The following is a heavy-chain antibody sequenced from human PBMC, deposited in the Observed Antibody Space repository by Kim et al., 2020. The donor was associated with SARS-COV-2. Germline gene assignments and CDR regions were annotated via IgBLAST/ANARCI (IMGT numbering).Heavy chain of an antibody. CDR2: IQQDGSEK. Sequence: GGSLRLSCAASGFSFSGHWMNWVRQAPGKGLEWVAIIQQDGSEKYYGDSVEGRFTVSRDNAKDLLYLQMNGLRVEDTAVYYCVGGSGWLGDYWGQGTLVTVSS. CDR1: GFSFSGHW. D-gene: IGHD6-25*01. CDR3: VGGSGWLGDY. V-gene: IGHV3-7*03. J-gene: IGHJ4*02.